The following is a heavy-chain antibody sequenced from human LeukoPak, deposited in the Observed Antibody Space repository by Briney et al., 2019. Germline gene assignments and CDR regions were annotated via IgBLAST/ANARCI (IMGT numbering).Heavy chain of an antibody. D-gene: IGHD1-26*01. J-gene: IGHJ4*02. CDR1: GYTFTDYDYY. CDR2: INANSGGT. Sequence: ASVKVSCNASGYTFTDYDYYMHWVRQAPGQGPEWMGYINANSGGTNFAQQFQGRVTMTRDTSISTAYMELSRLRSDDTAVYYCAREFSGYIDFWGQGTLVTVSS. CDR3: AREFSGYIDF. V-gene: IGHV1-2*02.